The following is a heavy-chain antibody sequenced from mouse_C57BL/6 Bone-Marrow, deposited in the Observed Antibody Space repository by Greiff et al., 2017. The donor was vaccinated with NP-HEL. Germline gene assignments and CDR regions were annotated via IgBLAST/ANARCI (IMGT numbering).Heavy chain of an antibody. Sequence: QVQLQQPGTELVKPGASVKLSCKASGYTFTSYWMYWVKQRPGQGLDWIGNINPSNGATNYNEKFKNKATLPVDKSSSTAYMQLSSLTSEDSAVYYCARDSGYAFDYWGQGTTLTVSS. CDR2: INPSNGAT. CDR1: GYTFTSYW. D-gene: IGHD3-2*02. V-gene: IGHV1-53*01. J-gene: IGHJ2*01. CDR3: ARDSGYAFDY.